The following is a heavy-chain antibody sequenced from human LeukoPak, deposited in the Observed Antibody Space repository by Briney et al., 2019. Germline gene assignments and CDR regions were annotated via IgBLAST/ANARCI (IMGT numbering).Heavy chain of an antibody. CDR2: IYTRGST. CDR3: AIYYDSYFDL. V-gene: IGHV4-4*07. J-gene: IGHJ2*01. CDR1: GGSINNYY. D-gene: IGHD3-22*01. Sequence: SETLSLTCTVSGGSINNYYWSWIRQPAGKGLEWIGRIYTRGSTNYNPSLKSRVTMSVDTSKNQFSLKLSSVTAADTAVYYCAIYYDSYFDLWGRGTLVTVSS.